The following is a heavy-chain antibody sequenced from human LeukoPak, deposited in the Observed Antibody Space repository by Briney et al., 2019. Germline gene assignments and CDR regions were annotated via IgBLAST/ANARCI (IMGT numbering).Heavy chain of an antibody. J-gene: IGHJ4*02. CDR2: ISGSGGST. D-gene: IGHD6-19*01. CDR3: AAGYTSGWYVHFDY. V-gene: IGHV3-23*01. CDR1: GLSFSSFA. Sequence: GGSLRLSCAASGLSFSSFAMSWVRQAPGKGLELVSAISGSGGSTYDPDSVKGRFTISRDNSKNTLYLQMNSLRAEDTAVYYCAAGYTSGWYVHFDYWGQGTLVTVSS.